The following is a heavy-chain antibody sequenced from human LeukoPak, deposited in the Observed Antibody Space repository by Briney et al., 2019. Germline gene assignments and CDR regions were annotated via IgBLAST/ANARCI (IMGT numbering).Heavy chain of an antibody. CDR1: GGSISSCY. D-gene: IGHD3-22*01. Sequence: SETLSLTCTVSGGSISSCYWSWIRQPPGKGLEWIGYIYYSGSTNHNPSLKSRVTISVDTSKNQFSLKLSSVTAADTAVYYCAGTYYYDSSPRGAFDIWGQGTMVTVSS. CDR3: AGTYYYDSSPRGAFDI. J-gene: IGHJ3*02. V-gene: IGHV4-59*01. CDR2: IYYSGST.